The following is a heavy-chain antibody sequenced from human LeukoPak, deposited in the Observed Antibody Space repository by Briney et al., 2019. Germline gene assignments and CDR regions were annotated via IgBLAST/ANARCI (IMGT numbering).Heavy chain of an antibody. CDR2: LYYSGST. D-gene: IGHD3-16*02. CDR1: GGSISSSSYY. J-gene: IGHJ4*02. V-gene: IGHV4-39*02. Sequence: SDTLSLTCTVSGGSISSSSYYWGWIRQPPGKGLEWIGTLYYSGSTYYNPSLRSRVTISVDTSNNQFSLKVNSVTAADTAVYYCAREGGSYRPLDYSGQGTLVTVSS. CDR3: AREGGSYRPLDY.